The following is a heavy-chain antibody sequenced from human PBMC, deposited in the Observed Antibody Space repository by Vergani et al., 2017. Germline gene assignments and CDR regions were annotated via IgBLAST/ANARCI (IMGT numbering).Heavy chain of an antibody. CDR1: GGTFGSHT. V-gene: IGHV1-69*02. D-gene: IGHD3-22*01. Sequence: QVQLEQSGAEVKKPGSSVTVSCRASGGTFGSHTISWVRQAPGQGLEWVGRVIPHLEITTLAQHLQGRVIITADESTSTAYMELSSLRSEDTAVYYCASIYYDRTGGAFDIWGQGTMVTVSS. J-gene: IGHJ3*02. CDR2: VIPHLEIT. CDR3: ASIYYDRTGGAFDI.